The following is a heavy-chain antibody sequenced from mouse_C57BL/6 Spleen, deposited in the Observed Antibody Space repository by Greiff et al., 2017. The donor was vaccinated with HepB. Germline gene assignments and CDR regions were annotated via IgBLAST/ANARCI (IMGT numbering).Heavy chain of an antibody. CDR1: GFTFSSYG. Sequence: EVQVVESGGDLVKPGGSLKLSCAASGFTFSSYGMSWVRQTPDKRLEWVATISSGGSYTYYPDSVKGRYTISRDNAKNTLYLQMSSLKSEDTAMYYCARHKVGFAYWGQGTLVTVSA. CDR2: ISSGGSYT. CDR3: ARHKVGFAY. D-gene: IGHD1-1*02. V-gene: IGHV5-6*01. J-gene: IGHJ3*01.